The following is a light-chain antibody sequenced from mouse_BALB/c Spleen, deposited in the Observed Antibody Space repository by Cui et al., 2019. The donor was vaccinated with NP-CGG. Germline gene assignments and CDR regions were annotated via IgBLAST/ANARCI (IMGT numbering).Light chain of an antibody. V-gene: IGLV1*01. CDR1: TGDVTTRNY. CDR3: ALWYSNHWV. Sequence: QAVVTQESALTTSPGETVTLTCRSRTGDVTTRNYANWVQEKPDHLFTGLIGGTNNRVPGVPARFSGSLIGDKAALTITGAQSEDEAIYFCALWYSNHWVFGGGTKLTVL. CDR2: GTN. J-gene: IGLJ1*01.